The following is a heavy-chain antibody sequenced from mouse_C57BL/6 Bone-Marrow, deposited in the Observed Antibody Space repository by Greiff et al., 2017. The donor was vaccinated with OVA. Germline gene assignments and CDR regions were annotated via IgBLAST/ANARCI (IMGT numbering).Heavy chain of an antibody. J-gene: IGHJ2*01. CDR3: AICYYYGSSPYYFDY. CDR1: GYTFTSYW. D-gene: IGHD1-1*01. CDR2: IHPSDSDT. Sequence: QVQLQQPGAELVKPGASVKVSCKASGYTFTSYWMHWVKQRPGQGLEWIGRIHPSDSDTNYNQKFKGKATLTVDKSSSKAFLQLSSLTSEDSAVYYCAICYYYGSSPYYFDYWGQGTTLTVSS. V-gene: IGHV1-74*01.